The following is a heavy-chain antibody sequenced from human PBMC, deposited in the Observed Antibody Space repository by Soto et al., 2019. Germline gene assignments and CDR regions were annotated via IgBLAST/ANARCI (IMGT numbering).Heavy chain of an antibody. CDR3: ARGRYCRGGRWLVHYYYYGMDV. J-gene: IGHJ6*02. Sequence: GGSRRLSCAAAGFTFSSYEMNWFRQAPGKGLEWVSYIRSRCSTIYYADSVKGRCTISRENGKNLLYLQMNSLRAEDTAVYYCARGRYCRGGRWLVHYYYYGMDVWGHGTTVTVSS. CDR1: GFTFSSYE. D-gene: IGHD2-15*01. V-gene: IGHV3-48*03. CDR2: IRSRCSTI.